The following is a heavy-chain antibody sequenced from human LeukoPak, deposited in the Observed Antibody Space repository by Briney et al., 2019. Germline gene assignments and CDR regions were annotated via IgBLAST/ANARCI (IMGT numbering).Heavy chain of an antibody. CDR1: GFTFSSNS. CDR3: ASSSYGSGRYSMDV. CDR2: ISSSSSSTI. V-gene: IGHV3-48*02. Sequence: PGGSLRLSCAAFGFTFSSNSMNWVRQAPGKGLEWVSYISSSSSSTIYYADSVKGRFTISRDNAENSLYLQMNSLRDEDTAVYYCASSSYGSGRYSMDVWGQGTTVTVSS. J-gene: IGHJ6*02. D-gene: IGHD3-10*01.